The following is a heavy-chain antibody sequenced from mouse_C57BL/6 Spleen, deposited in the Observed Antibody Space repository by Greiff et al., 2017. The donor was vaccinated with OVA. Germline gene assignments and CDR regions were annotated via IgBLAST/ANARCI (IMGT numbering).Heavy chain of an antibody. V-gene: IGHV1-63*01. CDR1: GYTFTNYW. Sequence: QVQLQQSGAELVRPGTSVKMSCKASGYTFTNYWIGWAKQRPGHGLEWIGDIYPGGGYTNYNEKFKGKATLTADKSSSTAYMQFSSLTSEDSAIYYCARKGFITTVVAHWYFDVWGTGTTVTVSS. J-gene: IGHJ1*03. CDR2: IYPGGGYT. CDR3: ARKGFITTVVAHWYFDV. D-gene: IGHD1-1*01.